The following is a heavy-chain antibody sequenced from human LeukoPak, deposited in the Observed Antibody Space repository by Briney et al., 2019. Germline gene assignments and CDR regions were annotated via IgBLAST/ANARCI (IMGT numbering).Heavy chain of an antibody. D-gene: IGHD3-10*01. CDR1: GGSISSYY. J-gene: IGHJ6*03. CDR2: IYYSGST. Sequence: SETLSLTCTVSGGSISSYYWSWIRQPPGKGLEWIGYIYYSGSTNYNPSLKSRVTISVDTSKNQFSLKLSSVTAADTAVYYCARAERGYGSGSYYYYYYMDVWGKGTTVTISS. V-gene: IGHV4-59*01. CDR3: ARAERGYGSGSYYYYYYMDV.